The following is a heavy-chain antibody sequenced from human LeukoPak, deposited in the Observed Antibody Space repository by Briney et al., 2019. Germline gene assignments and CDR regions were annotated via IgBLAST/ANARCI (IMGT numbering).Heavy chain of an antibody. CDR3: ARDREYSSSGLVWFDP. Sequence: PSETLSLTCTVSGGSVSGYYWSWIRQPPGKGLEWIGYIYYSWSTNYNPSLKSRVTISVDTSENQYSLKLPSVTAADTAVYYCARDREYSSSGLVWFDPWGHGILVTVSS. V-gene: IGHV4-59*02. J-gene: IGHJ5*02. D-gene: IGHD6-6*01. CDR1: GGSVSGYY. CDR2: IYYSWST.